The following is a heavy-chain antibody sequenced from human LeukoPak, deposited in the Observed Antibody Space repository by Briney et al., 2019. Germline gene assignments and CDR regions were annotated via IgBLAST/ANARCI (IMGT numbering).Heavy chain of an antibody. D-gene: IGHD1-26*01. CDR3: ARRSGATTFRGGAGLDY. CDR2: IKQDGSEK. Sequence: GGSLRLSCTASEFTFGDFAISWVRQAPGKGLEWVANIKQDGSEKYYVDSVKGRFTISRDNAKNSLYLQMNSLRAEDTAVYYCARRSGATTFRGGAGLDYWGQGTLVTVSS. J-gene: IGHJ4*02. V-gene: IGHV3-7*01. CDR1: EFTFGDFA.